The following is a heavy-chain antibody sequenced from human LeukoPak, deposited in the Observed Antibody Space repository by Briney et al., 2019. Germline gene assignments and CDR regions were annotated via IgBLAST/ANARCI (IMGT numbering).Heavy chain of an antibody. Sequence: GGSLRLSCTASGFIFGDYAMSWVRQAPGKGLEWVGFIRSKAYGGTTEYAASVKGRFTISRDDSKSIAYLQMNSLKTEDTAVYYCTRDRRGYSYGYGYDYWGRGTLVTVSS. D-gene: IGHD5-18*01. CDR2: IRSKAYGGTT. CDR1: GFIFGDYA. CDR3: TRDRRGYSYGYGYDY. J-gene: IGHJ4*02. V-gene: IGHV3-49*04.